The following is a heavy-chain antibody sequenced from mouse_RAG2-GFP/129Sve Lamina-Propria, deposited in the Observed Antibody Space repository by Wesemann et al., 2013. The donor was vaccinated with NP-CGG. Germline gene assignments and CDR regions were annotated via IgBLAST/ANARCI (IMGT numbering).Heavy chain of an antibody. D-gene: IGHD1-1*01. J-gene: IGHJ2*01. CDR2: IDPENGDT. CDR3: YFYYYGSSYVDY. Sequence: EVQLQQSGAELVRPGASVKLSCTASGFNIKDDYMHWVKQRPEQGLEWIGWIDPENGDTEYASKFQGKATITADTSSNTAYLQLSSLTSEDTAVYYCYFYYYGSSYVDYWGQGTTLTVSS. CDR1: GFNIKDDY. V-gene: IGHV14-4*01.